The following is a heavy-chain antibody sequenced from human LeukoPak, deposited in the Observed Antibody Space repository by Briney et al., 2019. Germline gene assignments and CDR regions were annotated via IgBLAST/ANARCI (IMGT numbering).Heavy chain of an antibody. CDR1: GFTFSSYG. V-gene: IGHV3-30*18. CDR2: ISYDGSNK. Sequence: GRSLRLSCAASGFTFSSYGMHCVRQAPGKGLEWVAVISYDGSNKYYADSVKGRFTISRDNSKNTLYLQMNSLRAEDTAVYYCAKDQYDYWGQGTLVTVSS. CDR3: AKDQYDY. J-gene: IGHJ4*02.